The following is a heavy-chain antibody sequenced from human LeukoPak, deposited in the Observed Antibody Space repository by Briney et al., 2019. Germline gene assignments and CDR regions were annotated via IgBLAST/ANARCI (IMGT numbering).Heavy chain of an antibody. V-gene: IGHV3-23*01. CDR1: GFTFSSYA. D-gene: IGHD2-2*01. J-gene: IGHJ4*02. Sequence: PGGSLRLSCAASGFTFSSYAMSWVRQAPGKGLEWVSAISGSGGSTYYADSVKGRFTISRDNAKNSLYLQMNSLRAEDTAVYYCATAMHYFDYWGQGTLVTVSS. CDR2: ISGSGGST. CDR3: ATAMHYFDY.